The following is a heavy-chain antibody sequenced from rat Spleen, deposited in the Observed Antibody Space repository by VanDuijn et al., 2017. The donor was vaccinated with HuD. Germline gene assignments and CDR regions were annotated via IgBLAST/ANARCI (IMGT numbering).Heavy chain of an antibody. Sequence: EVQLVESGAGLVQPVISLKLSFVPSGPTLNNYLMTLLLQAPCKGLYLVASITNTGGVTYYPDSVKGRFTISRDNAKSTLYLQMNSLRSEDTATYYCVRHVDYWGQGVMVTVSS. CDR3: VRHVDY. J-gene: IGHJ2*01. V-gene: IGHV5-31*01. CDR1: GPTLNNYL. CDR2: ITNTGGVT.